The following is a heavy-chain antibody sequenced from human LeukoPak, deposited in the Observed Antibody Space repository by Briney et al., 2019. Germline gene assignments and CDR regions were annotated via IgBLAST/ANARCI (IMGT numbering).Heavy chain of an antibody. CDR2: TYYRSKWSN. CDR3: VRSRGGDFDH. V-gene: IGHV6-1*01. CDR1: GDSVSSNSAA. J-gene: IGHJ4*02. Sequence: HSHTLSLTCAISGDSVSSNSAAWNWIRQSPSRGLEWLGRTYYRSKWSNDYAVSVRSRITINPDTSKNQFSLQLNSVTPADAAVYYCVRSRGGDFDHWGQGTLVTVSS. D-gene: IGHD3-16*01.